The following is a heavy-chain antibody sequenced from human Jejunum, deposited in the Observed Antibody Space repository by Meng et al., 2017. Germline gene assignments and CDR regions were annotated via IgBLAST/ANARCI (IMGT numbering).Heavy chain of an antibody. Sequence: EVQVVDSGGGLVKPGGFLRLSWAGSGFMFTNAWMNWVRQVPGKGLEWVGRIKSKPNGGTTDYAAPVKGRFTISRDDSKQTVFLEMNSLKTDDTAVYYCVRGWNLDLWGRGTLVTVSS. CDR1: GFMFTNAW. CDR2: IKSKPNGGTT. CDR3: VRGWNLDL. V-gene: IGHV3-15*01. J-gene: IGHJ2*01.